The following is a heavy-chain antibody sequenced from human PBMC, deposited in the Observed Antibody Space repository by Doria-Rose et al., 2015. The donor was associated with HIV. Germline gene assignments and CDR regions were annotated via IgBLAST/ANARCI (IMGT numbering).Heavy chain of an antibody. Sequence: VQLVQSGGGLVQPGRSLRLSCVGSGFSFESYAMHWVRLAPGKGLAWVAGISLDSGAKGNADSVEGRFTISRDNAKKSVYLEMRSLRPEDTALYYCAKAPIIGPKYYFYMDVWGKGTSVTVSS. V-gene: IGHV3-9*01. CDR2: ISLDSGAK. CDR1: GFSFESYA. CDR3: AKAPIIGPKYYFYMDV. D-gene: IGHD3-3*01. J-gene: IGHJ6*03.